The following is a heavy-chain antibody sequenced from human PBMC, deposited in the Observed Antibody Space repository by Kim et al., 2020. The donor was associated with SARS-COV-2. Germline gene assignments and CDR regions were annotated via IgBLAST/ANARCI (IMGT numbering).Heavy chain of an antibody. D-gene: IGHD3-22*01. CDR1: GSMNSRGSY. V-gene: IGHV4-39*01. CDR2: IYYSGGS. CDR3: ARYSDASGYAAFDV. Sequence: SETLSLTCTVCGSMNSRGSYWGWNRQPRGKGLERVGIIYYSGGSHYNESLKSRVSISADMAKNQFFLRLTSVTAADTAVYYCARYSDASGYAAFDVWGQGTMVTVSS. J-gene: IGHJ3*01.